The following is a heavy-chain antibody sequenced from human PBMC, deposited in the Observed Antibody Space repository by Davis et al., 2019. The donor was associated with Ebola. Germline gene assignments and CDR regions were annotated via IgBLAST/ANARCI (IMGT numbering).Heavy chain of an antibody. Sequence: GGSLRLSCAASGFTFSDSYMIWIRQAPGKGLEWISYISSSGNTKYYADSVRGRSTLSRDNANKLVYLQMYSLKVEDTAMYYCARRSPYGFHYRRAFDVWGQGTMLTVSS. CDR1: GFTFSDSY. CDR3: ARRSPYGFHYRRAFDV. J-gene: IGHJ3*01. D-gene: IGHD4-17*01. CDR2: ISSSGNTK. V-gene: IGHV3-11*01.